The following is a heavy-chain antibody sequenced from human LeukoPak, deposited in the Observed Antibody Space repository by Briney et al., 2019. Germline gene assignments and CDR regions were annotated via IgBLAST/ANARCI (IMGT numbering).Heavy chain of an antibody. Sequence: PSETLSLTCSVSGDSISTYYWSWIRQPPGKGLEWIGYIYYSGNTNYNPSLKSRVTISIDTSKNQFSLKLNSGTAADTVVYYCARIGSRCFDSWGQGTLVTVSS. J-gene: IGHJ4*02. CDR3: ARIGSRCFDS. CDR2: IYYSGNT. D-gene: IGHD1-26*01. CDR1: GDSISTYY. V-gene: IGHV4-59*01.